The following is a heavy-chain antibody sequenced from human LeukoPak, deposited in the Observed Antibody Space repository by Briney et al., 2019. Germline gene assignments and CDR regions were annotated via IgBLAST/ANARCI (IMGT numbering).Heavy chain of an antibody. CDR2: ITPILGIA. V-gene: IGHV1-69*04. CDR3: ARDLDIVVVVAATRDYWYFDL. Sequence: ASVKVSCKASGGTFSSYAISWVRQAPGQGLEWMGRITPILGIANYAQKFQGRVTITADKSTSTAYMELSSLRSEDTAVYYCARDLDIVVVVAATRDYWYFDLWGRGTLVTVSS. J-gene: IGHJ2*01. CDR1: GGTFSSYA. D-gene: IGHD2-15*01.